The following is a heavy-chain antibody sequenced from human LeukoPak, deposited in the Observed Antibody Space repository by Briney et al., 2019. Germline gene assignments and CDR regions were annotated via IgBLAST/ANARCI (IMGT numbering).Heavy chain of an antibody. CDR1: GYTFTGYY. Sequence: ASVKVSCKASGYTFTGYYMHWVRQAPGQGLEWMGWINPNSGGTNYAQKFQGRVTMTRDTSISTAYMELSRLRSDDTAVNYCARVIRGWDYYDSSGPFDYWGQGTLVTVSS. D-gene: IGHD3-22*01. J-gene: IGHJ4*02. V-gene: IGHV1-2*02. CDR3: ARVIRGWDYYDSSGPFDY. CDR2: INPNSGGT.